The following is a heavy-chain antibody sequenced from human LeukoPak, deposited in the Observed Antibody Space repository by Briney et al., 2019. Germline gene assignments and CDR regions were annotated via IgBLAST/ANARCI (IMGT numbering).Heavy chain of an antibody. V-gene: IGHV5-51*03. D-gene: IGHD2-8*01. CDR3: ARLGHCTNGVCYSNYYYYMDV. Sequence: RGSLKISCKGSGYSFTSYWIGWVRQMPGKGLEWMGIIYPDDSDTRYSPSFEGQVIISVDKSISTAYLQWSSLKASDTATYYCARLGHCTNGVCYSNYYYYMDVWGKGTTVTVSS. J-gene: IGHJ6*03. CDR2: IYPDDSDT. CDR1: GYSFTSYW.